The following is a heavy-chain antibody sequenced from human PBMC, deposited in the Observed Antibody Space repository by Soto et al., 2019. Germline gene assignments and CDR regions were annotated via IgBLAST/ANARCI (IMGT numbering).Heavy chain of an antibody. CDR2: IYYSGST. V-gene: IGHV4-59*12. D-gene: IGHD1-26*01. CDR3: ARVLGEWELGPSFDY. J-gene: IGHJ4*02. Sequence: SETLSLTCSVSGGSTSSYYWSWIRQPPGKGLEWIGYIYYSGSTDYSPSLKSRVTISVDTSQNQVSLKVSSVTAADTAVYYCARVLGEWELGPSFDYWGQGTLVTVSS. CDR1: GGSTSSYY.